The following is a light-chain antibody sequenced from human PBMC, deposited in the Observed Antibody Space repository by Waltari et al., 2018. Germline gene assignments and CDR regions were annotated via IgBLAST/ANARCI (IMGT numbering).Light chain of an antibody. CDR1: SSNIGAGYD. CDR3: QSYDSGLSAPL. J-gene: IGLJ3*02. V-gene: IGLV1-40*01. Sequence: QSVLTQAPSVSGAPGQRVTISCTGSSSNIGAGYDVHWYQQLPGAAPKLLIYDNRNRPSGVPDRFSGSKSGTSASLAITGLQAEDEADYYCQSYDSGLSAPLFGGATKLTVL. CDR2: DNR.